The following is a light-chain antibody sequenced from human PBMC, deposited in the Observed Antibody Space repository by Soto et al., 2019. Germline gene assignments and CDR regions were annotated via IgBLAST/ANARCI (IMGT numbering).Light chain of an antibody. J-gene: IGKJ4*01. CDR3: QQYYSLPLT. Sequence: DIVVTQSPXSLAVPLGERATINCKSSQSVLYSPDNKNYLAWYQQKPGQPPKLLIYWASTRASGVPARFNGSGSGTDFTLTISSLQADDVALYYCQQYYSLPLTFGGGTKVENK. CDR1: QSVLYSPDNKNY. V-gene: IGKV4-1*01. CDR2: WAS.